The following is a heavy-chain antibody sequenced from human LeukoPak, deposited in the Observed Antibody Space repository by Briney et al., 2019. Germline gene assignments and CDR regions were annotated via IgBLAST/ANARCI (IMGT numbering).Heavy chain of an antibody. D-gene: IGHD6-19*01. J-gene: IGHJ6*02. V-gene: IGHV1-8*01. CDR2: MNPNSGNT. Sequence: GASVKVSCKASGYTFTSYDINWVRQATGQGLEWMGWMNPNSGNTGYAQKFQGRVTMTRNTSISTAYMELGSLRSEDTAVYYCAKALAVAGGYGMDVWGQGTTVTVSS. CDR3: AKALAVAGGYGMDV. CDR1: GYTFTSYD.